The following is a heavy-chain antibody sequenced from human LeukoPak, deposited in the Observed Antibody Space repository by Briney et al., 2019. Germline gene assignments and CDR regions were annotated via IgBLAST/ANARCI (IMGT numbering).Heavy chain of an antibody. Sequence: PGGSLRLSCETSQFTFRTYAMHGVRRAPGKGREWVALITYDGSSKYYADSVRGRFSISRDNSKNTLYLEMNSLRRDDTAVYFCARVHTERASLPPFDHWGQGSLVTVSS. CDR3: ARVHTERASLPPFDH. J-gene: IGHJ4*02. V-gene: IGHV3-30*04. D-gene: IGHD1-26*01. CDR1: QFTFRTYA. CDR2: ITYDGSSK.